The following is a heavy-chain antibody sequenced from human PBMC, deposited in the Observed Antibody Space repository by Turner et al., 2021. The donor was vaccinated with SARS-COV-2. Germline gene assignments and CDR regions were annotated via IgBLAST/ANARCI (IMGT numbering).Heavy chain of an antibody. CDR1: GYTLIELS. J-gene: IGHJ6*02. CDR2: FDPEDVET. CDR3: ATVFAVAGLSYGMDV. D-gene: IGHD6-19*01. V-gene: IGHV1-24*01. Sequence: QVPLVQSGAEVRSLGAPVRASSKVSGYTLIELSMHWVRQAPGKGLEWMGGFDPEDVETIYAQKFQGRVTMTEDTSTDTAYMELSSLRSEDTAVYYCATVFAVAGLSYGMDVWGQGTTVTVSS.